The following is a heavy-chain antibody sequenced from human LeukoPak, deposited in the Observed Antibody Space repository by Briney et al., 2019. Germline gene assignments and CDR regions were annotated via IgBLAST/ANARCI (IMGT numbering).Heavy chain of an antibody. V-gene: IGHV3-23*01. CDR2: ISGSGAST. Sequence: PGGSLRLSCLTSGFTFSTNAMSWVRQAPGKGLEWISGISGSGASTYYADSVKGRFTISRDDSRNTLYLQMNSLRGDDTAVYYCAKDVGKWESLHFFDYWGQGTLVTVSS. CDR1: GFTFSTNA. CDR3: AKDVGKWESLHFFDY. J-gene: IGHJ4*02. D-gene: IGHD1-26*01.